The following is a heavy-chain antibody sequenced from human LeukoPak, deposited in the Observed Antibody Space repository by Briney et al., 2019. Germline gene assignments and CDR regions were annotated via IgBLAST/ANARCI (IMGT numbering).Heavy chain of an antibody. V-gene: IGHV1-2*06. J-gene: IGHJ5*02. D-gene: IGHD1-26*01. CDR2: INPNSGGT. Sequence: GASVKVSCKASGYTFTGYYMHWVRQAPGQGLEWMGRINPNSGGTNYAQKFQGRVTMTRDTSISTAYMELSSLRSEDTAVYYCAREPADSVGATGRFLPWGQGTLVTVSS. CDR3: AREPADSVGATGRFLP. CDR1: GYTFTGYY.